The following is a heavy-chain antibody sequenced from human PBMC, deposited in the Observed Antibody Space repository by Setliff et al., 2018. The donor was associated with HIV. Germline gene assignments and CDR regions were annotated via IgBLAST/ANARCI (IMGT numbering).Heavy chain of an antibody. Sequence: PSETLSLTCTVSGGSISSGSYYWGWIRQPPGKGLEWIGSIYHSGTTYYNPSLKSRVTISVDTSKNQFSLKLSSVTAADTAVYYCARHRGMPGTTWYNHYMDVWGTGATVTVSS. D-gene: IGHD1-7*01. J-gene: IGHJ6*03. V-gene: IGHV4-39*07. CDR1: GGSISSGSYY. CDR2: IYHSGTT. CDR3: ARHRGMPGTTWYNHYMDV.